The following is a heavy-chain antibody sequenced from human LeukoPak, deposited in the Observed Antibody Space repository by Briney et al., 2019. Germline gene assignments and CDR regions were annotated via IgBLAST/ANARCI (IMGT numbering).Heavy chain of an antibody. V-gene: IGHV3-48*01. CDR2: ISSSSSTI. CDR3: ARRTTVVTPSFDY. Sequence: PGGSLRLSCAASGFTFSSYSMDWVRQAPGKGLEWVSYISSSSSTIYYADSVKGRFTISRDNAKNSLYLQMNSLRAEDTAVYYCARRTTVVTPSFDYWGQGTLVTVSS. D-gene: IGHD4-23*01. CDR1: GFTFSSYS. J-gene: IGHJ4*02.